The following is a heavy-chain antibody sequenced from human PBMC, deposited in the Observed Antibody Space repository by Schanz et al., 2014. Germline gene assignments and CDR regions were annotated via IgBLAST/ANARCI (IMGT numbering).Heavy chain of an antibody. V-gene: IGHV3-21*01. CDR2: ISGDHRNT. J-gene: IGHJ4*02. Sequence: VQLVESGGGLVKPGGSLRLSCAASGFAFSSYGMNWLRQAPGKGLEWVSSISGDHRNTFYADSVKGRFTISRDNAKNSLYLQMNSLRAEDTAVYFCAKKVPAYNPFDSWGQGTLVTVSS. CDR3: AKKVPAYNPFDS. CDR1: GFAFSSYG. D-gene: IGHD1-1*01.